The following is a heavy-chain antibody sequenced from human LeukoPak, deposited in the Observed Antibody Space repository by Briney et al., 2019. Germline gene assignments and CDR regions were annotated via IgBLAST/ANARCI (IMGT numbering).Heavy chain of an antibody. V-gene: IGHV3-21*01. CDR3: APGRYCSDETCNERVEY. CDR2: ISIGGNYI. CDR1: GFTFSSYS. D-gene: IGHD2-15*01. J-gene: IGHJ4*02. Sequence: GGSLRLSCAASGFTFSSYSMNWVRQAPGGGLEWVSSISIGGNYIYYADSVKGRFTVSRDNAQHSLYLQMNSLRDEDTAVYYCAPGRYCSDETCNERVEYWGQGTLVTVSS.